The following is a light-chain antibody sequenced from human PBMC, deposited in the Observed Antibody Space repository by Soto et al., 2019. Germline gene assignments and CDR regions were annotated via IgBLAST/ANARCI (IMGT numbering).Light chain of an antibody. CDR1: SSNIGAGYD. Sequence: QSVLTQPPSVSGAPGQRVTISSTGSSSNIGAGYDVHWYQQLPGTAPKLLIYGNTNRPSGVPDRFSGSKSGTSASLAITGLQAEDEADYYCQSHDTSLSGYVFGTGTKVTVL. CDR3: QSHDTSLSGYV. V-gene: IGLV1-40*01. J-gene: IGLJ1*01. CDR2: GNT.